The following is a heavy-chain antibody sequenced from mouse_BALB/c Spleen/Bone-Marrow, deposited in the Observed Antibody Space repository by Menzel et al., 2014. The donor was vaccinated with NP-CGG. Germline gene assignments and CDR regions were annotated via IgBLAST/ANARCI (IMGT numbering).Heavy chain of an antibody. Sequence: QVQLQQSGPGLVAPSQSLSITCTVSGFSLTSYDISWIRQPPGKGLEWLGVILTGGGTNYNSAFMSRLSISKDNSKSQVFLKMNSLQTDDTAIYYCVRHYDGYDFDYWGQGTTLTVSS. CDR2: ILTGGGT. J-gene: IGHJ2*01. CDR1: GFSLTSYD. CDR3: VRHYDGYDFDY. V-gene: IGHV2-9-2*01. D-gene: IGHD1-2*01.